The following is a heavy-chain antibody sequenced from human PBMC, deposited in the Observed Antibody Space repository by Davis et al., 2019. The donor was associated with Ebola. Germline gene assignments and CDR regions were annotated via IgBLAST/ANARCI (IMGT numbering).Heavy chain of an antibody. CDR2: IWYDGSNK. Sequence: GGSLRLSCAASGFTFSSYSMNWVRQAPGKGLEWVAVIWYDGSNKYYADSVKGRFTISRDNSKNTLYLQMNSLRAEDTAVYYCARDRSIAAPRGMDVWGQGTTVTVSS. CDR3: ARDRSIAAPRGMDV. J-gene: IGHJ6*02. D-gene: IGHD6-6*01. V-gene: IGHV3-33*08. CDR1: GFTFSSYS.